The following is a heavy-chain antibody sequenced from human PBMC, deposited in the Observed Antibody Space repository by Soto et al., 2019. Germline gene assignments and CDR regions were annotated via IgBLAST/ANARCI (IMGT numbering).Heavy chain of an antibody. V-gene: IGHV4-59*01. J-gene: IGHJ5*02. CDR3: ARTIRGIVVVPTHWFDP. CDR2: IYYSGST. Sequence: QVQLQESGPGLVKPSETLSLTCTVSGGSISSYYWSWIRQPPGKGLEWIGYIYYSGSTNYNPSLKSRVPISVDTSKNQFSLKRSSVTAADTAVYYRARTIRGIVVVPTHWFDPWGQGPLVTVSS. D-gene: IGHD2-2*01. CDR1: GGSISSYY.